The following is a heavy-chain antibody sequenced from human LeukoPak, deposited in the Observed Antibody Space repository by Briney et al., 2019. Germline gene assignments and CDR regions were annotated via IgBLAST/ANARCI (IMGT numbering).Heavy chain of an antibody. CDR3: TTEGYDSSGYGGSYYFDY. Sequence: GGSLRLSCAASGFTFSNAWMSWVRQAPGKGLEWVGRIKSKTDGGTTDYAAPVKGGFTISRDDSKNTLYLQMNSLKTEDTAVYYCTTEGYDSSGYGGSYYFDYWGQGTLVTVSS. V-gene: IGHV3-15*01. CDR1: GFTFSNAW. CDR2: IKSKTDGGTT. J-gene: IGHJ4*02. D-gene: IGHD3-22*01.